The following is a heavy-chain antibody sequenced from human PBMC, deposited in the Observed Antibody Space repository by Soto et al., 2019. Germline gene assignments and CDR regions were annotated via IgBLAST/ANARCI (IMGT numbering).Heavy chain of an antibody. D-gene: IGHD6-19*01. V-gene: IGHV3-64*01. J-gene: IGHJ4*02. Sequence: EVQLVESGGGLVQPGGSLRLSCAASGFTFSGYSMFWVRQAPGKGLEYVSAINTNGVNTFYAKSVKGRFTISRDNSKNTMYLQMGRLRAEEMAVYYCARGRVEDSSGWATYFDYWGQGTLVTVSS. CDR3: ARGRVEDSSGWATYFDY. CDR2: INTNGVNT. CDR1: GFTFSGYS.